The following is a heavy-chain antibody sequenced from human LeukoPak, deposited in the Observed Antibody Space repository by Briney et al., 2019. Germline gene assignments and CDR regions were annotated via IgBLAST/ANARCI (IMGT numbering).Heavy chain of an antibody. V-gene: IGHV1-18*01. CDR3: ARDETGITFGGVIVLGTPFDY. D-gene: IGHD3-16*02. Sequence: VASVKVSCKASGYTFTSYGISWVRQAPGQGLECMGWISAYNGNTNYAQKLQGRVTMTTDTSTSTAYMELRSLRSDDTAVYYCARDETGITFGGVIVLGTPFDYWGQGTLVTVSS. CDR2: ISAYNGNT. CDR1: GYTFTSYG. J-gene: IGHJ4*02.